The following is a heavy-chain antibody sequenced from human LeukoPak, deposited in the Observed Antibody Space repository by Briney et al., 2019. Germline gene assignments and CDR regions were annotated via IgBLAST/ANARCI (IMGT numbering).Heavy chain of an antibody. CDR1: GFTFSSYS. J-gene: IGHJ4*02. Sequence: PGGSLRLSCAASGFTFSSYSMNWVRQPPGKGLEWIGEINHSGSTNYNPSLKSRVTISVDTSKNQFSLKLSSVTAADTAVYYCARGPGARYAGRVDYWGQGTLVTVSS. V-gene: IGHV4-34*01. CDR2: INHSGST. D-gene: IGHD2-2*01. CDR3: ARGPGARYAGRVDY.